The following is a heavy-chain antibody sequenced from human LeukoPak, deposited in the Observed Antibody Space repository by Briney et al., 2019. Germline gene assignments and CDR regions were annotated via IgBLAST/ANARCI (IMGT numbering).Heavy chain of an antibody. CDR3: ARQFDGSHPNAFDI. J-gene: IGHJ3*02. CDR2: TWYDGSYK. V-gene: IGHV3-33*01. Sequence: GGSLRLSCAASGFTFSTYGMHWVRQAPGKRLEWVAVTWYDGSYKYYGDSARGRFTISRDNSKNTLYLQMASLRVEDTAVYYCARQFDGSHPNAFDIWGQGTMVTVSS. CDR1: GFTFSTYG. D-gene: IGHD1-26*01.